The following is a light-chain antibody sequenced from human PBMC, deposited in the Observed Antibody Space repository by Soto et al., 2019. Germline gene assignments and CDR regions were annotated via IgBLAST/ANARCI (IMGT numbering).Light chain of an antibody. CDR1: QSISSY. Sequence: DIQMTQSPSSLSASVGDRVTITCRASQSISSYLNWYQQKPGKAPKLLIYAASSVQSGVPSRFSGSVSGTDFTLTISSLQPEDIATYYCQQSYSTLTFGGGTKVEIK. J-gene: IGKJ4*01. CDR2: AAS. CDR3: QQSYSTLT. V-gene: IGKV1-39*01.